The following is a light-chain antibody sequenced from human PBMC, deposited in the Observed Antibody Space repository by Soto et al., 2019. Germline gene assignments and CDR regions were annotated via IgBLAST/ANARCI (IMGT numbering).Light chain of an antibody. CDR2: GAS. CDR3: QQYNTWPPALT. V-gene: IGKV3-15*01. CDR1: QGVSSN. Sequence: EIVMTQSPATLSVSPGERATLSCRASQGVSSNLAWYQQKPGQAPRLLIYGASTRATGIPARFSGSGSGTAFTLSISSLQSEDFAVYYCQQYNTWPPALTFGGGTKVEIK. J-gene: IGKJ4*01.